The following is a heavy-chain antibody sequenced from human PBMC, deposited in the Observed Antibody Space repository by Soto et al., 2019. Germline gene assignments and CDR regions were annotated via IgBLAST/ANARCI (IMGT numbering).Heavy chain of an antibody. CDR2: IIPIFGTA. J-gene: IGHJ6*02. Sequence: SVKVSCTASGGTFSSYAISWVRQAPGQGLEWMGGIIPIFGTANYAQKFQGRVTITADESTSTAYMELSSLRSEDTAVYYCARDSLDVAAAGPYYYGMDVWGQGTTVTVSS. D-gene: IGHD6-13*01. CDR3: ARDSLDVAAAGPYYYGMDV. V-gene: IGHV1-69*13. CDR1: GGTFSSYA.